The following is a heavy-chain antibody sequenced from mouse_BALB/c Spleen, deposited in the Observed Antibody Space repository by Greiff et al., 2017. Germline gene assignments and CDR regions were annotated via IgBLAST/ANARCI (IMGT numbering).Heavy chain of an antibody. CDR2: ISSGSSTI. Sequence: EVQLVESGGGLVQPGGSRKLSCAASGFTFSSFGMHWVRQAPEKGLEWVAYISSGSSTIYYADTVKGRFTISRDNPKNTLFLQMTSLRSEDTAMYYCARNYGYVGYAMDYWGQGTSVTVSS. J-gene: IGHJ4*01. V-gene: IGHV5-17*02. CDR3: ARNYGYVGYAMDY. CDR1: GFTFSSFG. D-gene: IGHD1-2*01.